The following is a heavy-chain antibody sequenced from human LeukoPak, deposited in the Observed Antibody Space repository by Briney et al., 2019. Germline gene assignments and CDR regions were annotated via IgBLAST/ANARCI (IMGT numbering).Heavy chain of an antibody. D-gene: IGHD6-6*01. Sequence: PSETLSLTCNVSGGSISSYYWSWIRQPPGKGLEWIGYIYYSGSTNYNPSLKSRVTISVGTSKNQFSLKLSSVTAADTAVYYCARAVAAPCDYYYGMDVWGQGTTVTVSS. V-gene: IGHV4-59*01. CDR1: GGSISSYY. J-gene: IGHJ6*02. CDR3: ARAVAAPCDYYYGMDV. CDR2: IYYSGST.